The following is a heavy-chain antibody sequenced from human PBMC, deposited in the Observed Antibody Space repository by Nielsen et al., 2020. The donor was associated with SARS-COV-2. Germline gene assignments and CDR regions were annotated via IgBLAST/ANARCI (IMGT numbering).Heavy chain of an antibody. Sequence: SLKISCAASGFRFDDYAMHWVRQAPGKGLEWVSGIRWNSGSIAYADSVKGRFTISRDNAKSSLYLQMNSLRAEDTALYYCAKDPSDGYSSSWYFDYWGQGTLVTVSS. J-gene: IGHJ4*02. V-gene: IGHV3-9*01. D-gene: IGHD6-13*01. CDR2: IRWNSGSI. CDR1: GFRFDDYA. CDR3: AKDPSDGYSSSWYFDY.